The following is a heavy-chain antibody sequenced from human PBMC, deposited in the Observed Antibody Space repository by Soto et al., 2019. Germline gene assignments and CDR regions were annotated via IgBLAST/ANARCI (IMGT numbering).Heavy chain of an antibody. D-gene: IGHD4-17*01. V-gene: IGHV1-69*12. CDR1: GGTFSSYA. CDR2: IIPIFGTA. J-gene: IGHJ4*02. Sequence: QVQLVQSGAEVKKPGSSVKVSCKASGGTFSSYAISWVRQAPGQGLEWMGGIIPIFGTANYAQKFQGRVTIAADESTSTAYMELSSLRSEYTAVYYCATNSKETTVTKRQFDYWGQGTLVTVSS. CDR3: ATNSKETTVTKRQFDY.